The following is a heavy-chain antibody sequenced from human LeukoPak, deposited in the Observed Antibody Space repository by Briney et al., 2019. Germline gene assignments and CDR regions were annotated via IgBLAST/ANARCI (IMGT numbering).Heavy chain of an antibody. Sequence: SETLSLTCTVSGGSISSYYWSWIRQPPGKGLEWIGYIYHSGCTNYNPSLESRVTISVDTSKNQFSLKLSSVTAADTAVYYCARHSADCTGTSCYLFDPWGQGTLVTVSS. J-gene: IGHJ5*02. D-gene: IGHD2-2*01. CDR2: IYHSGCT. V-gene: IGHV4-59*08. CDR1: GGSISSYY. CDR3: ARHSADCTGTSCYLFDP.